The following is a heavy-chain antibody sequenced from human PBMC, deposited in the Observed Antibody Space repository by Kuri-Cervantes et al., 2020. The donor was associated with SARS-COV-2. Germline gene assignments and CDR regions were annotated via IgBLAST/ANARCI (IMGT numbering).Heavy chain of an antibody. V-gene: IGHV4-61*09. CDR3: ARDSRISGDY. D-gene: IGHD2-15*01. CDR1: GGSISSGDYY. CDR2: IYTTGTT. Sequence: SETLSLTCTVSGGSISSGDYYWSWIRQPPGKGLEWIGHIYTTGTTNYNPSLKSRVSISVDKSKSQFSLKLISVTAADTAVYYCARDSRISGDYWGQGTLVTVSS. J-gene: IGHJ4*02.